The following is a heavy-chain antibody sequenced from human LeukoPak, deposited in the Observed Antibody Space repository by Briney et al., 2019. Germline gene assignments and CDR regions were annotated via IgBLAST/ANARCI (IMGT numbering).Heavy chain of an antibody. CDR2: IYYSGST. V-gene: IGHV4-59*01. D-gene: IGHD6-13*01. J-gene: IGHJ5*02. CDR1: GGSISSYY. Sequence: SETLSLTCTVSGGSISSYYWSWIRQPPGKGLEWIGYIYYSGSTNYNPSLKSRVTISVDTSKNQFSLKLSSVTAADTAVYYCARGIAAAFNWFDPWGQGTLVTVSS. CDR3: ARGIAAAFNWFDP.